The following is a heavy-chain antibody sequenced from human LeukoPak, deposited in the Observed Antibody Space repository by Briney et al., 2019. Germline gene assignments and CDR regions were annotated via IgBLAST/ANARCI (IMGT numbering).Heavy chain of an antibody. D-gene: IGHD5-18*01. Sequence: SETLSLTCAVYGGSFSGYYWSWIRQPPGKGPEWIGEINHSGSTNYNPSLKSRVTISVDTSKNQFSLKLSSVTAADTAVYYCARRVSGYSYGPRVRDYWGQGTLVTVSS. CDR3: ARRVSGYSYGPRVRDY. J-gene: IGHJ4*02. CDR2: INHSGST. CDR1: GGSFSGYY. V-gene: IGHV4-34*01.